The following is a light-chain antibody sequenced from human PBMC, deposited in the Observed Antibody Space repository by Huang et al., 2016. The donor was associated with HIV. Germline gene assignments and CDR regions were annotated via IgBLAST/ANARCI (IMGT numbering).Light chain of an antibody. J-gene: IGKJ4*01. V-gene: IGKV3-11*01. CDR1: QNINNY. Sequence: DIVLTQSPATLSLSPGQRATLSCRASQNINNYLVWYQQKPGQAPRLLIYDSFKRATGIPARFRGSGSGTDFTLTINTLEPEDFAVYYCQQRGAWPLTFGGGTKVEIK. CDR2: DSF. CDR3: QQRGAWPLT.